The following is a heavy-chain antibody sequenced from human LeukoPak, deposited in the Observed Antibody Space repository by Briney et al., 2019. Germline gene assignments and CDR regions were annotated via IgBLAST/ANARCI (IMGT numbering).Heavy chain of an antibody. D-gene: IGHD5-18*01. CDR1: GGTFSSYA. CDR3: ATLGRYSYGYWGEIDY. CDR2: IIPIFGTA. Sequence: SVKVSCKASGGTFSSYAISWVRQAPGQGLEWMGGIIPIFGTANYAQKFQGRVTITTDESTSTAYMELSGLRSEDTAVYYCATLGRYSYGYWGEIDYWGQGTLVTVSS. J-gene: IGHJ4*02. V-gene: IGHV1-69*05.